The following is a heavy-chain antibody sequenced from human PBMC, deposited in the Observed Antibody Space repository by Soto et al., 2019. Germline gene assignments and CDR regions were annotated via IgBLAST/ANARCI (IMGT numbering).Heavy chain of an antibody. J-gene: IGHJ4*02. CDR1: SGSSSSSDW. D-gene: IGHD3-3*01. Sequence: SETLSLTCAVSSGSSSSSDWWSWVRQPPGKGLEYIGEIYHSGSTNYNPSLKSRVTISVDTSKNQFSLKLSSVTAADTAVYYCARFSIHYYDFWSGPFDYWGQGTLVTVSS. CDR3: ARFSIHYYDFWSGPFDY. V-gene: IGHV4-4*02. CDR2: IYHSGST.